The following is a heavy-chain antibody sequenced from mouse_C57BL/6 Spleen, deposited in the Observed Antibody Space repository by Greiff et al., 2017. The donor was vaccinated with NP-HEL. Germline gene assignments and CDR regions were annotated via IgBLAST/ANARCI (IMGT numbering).Heavy chain of an antibody. Sequence: QVHVKQSGPELVKPGASVKISCKASGYSFTSYYIHWVKQRPGQGLEWIGWIYPGSGNTKYNEKFKGKATLTADTSSSTAYMQLSSLTSEDSAVYYCARAPDYGFAYWGQGTLVTVSA. V-gene: IGHV1-66*01. CDR1: GYSFTSYY. D-gene: IGHD2-4*01. J-gene: IGHJ3*01. CDR3: ARAPDYGFAY. CDR2: IYPGSGNT.